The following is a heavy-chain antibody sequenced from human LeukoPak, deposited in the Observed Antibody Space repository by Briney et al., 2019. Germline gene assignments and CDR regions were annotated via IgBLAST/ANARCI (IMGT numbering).Heavy chain of an antibody. Sequence: PSETLSLTCTVSGGSLSSSSYYWGWIRQPPGNWLEWIGSIYHSGSTYYNPSLKSRVTISVDTSKNQFSLKLSSVTAADTAVYYCARVGNDYGGSAIWGQGTMVTVSS. D-gene: IGHD4-23*01. J-gene: IGHJ3*02. V-gene: IGHV4-39*07. CDR3: ARVGNDYGGSAI. CDR1: GGSLSSSSYY. CDR2: IYHSGST.